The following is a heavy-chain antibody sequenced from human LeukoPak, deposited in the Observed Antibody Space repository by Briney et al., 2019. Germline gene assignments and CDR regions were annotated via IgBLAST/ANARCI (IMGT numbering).Heavy chain of an antibody. CDR3: ARPFIETPSLGALDY. D-gene: IGHD4-23*01. V-gene: IGHV1-2*02. CDR2: INPDSGGT. J-gene: IGHJ4*02. Sequence: ASVKVSCKASGYTFTDYYMHWVRQAPGQGLEWMGWINPDSGGTNYAQNFQGRVTMTRDASISTAYMELSRLRSDDTAVYYCARPFIETPSLGALDYWGQGTLVTVSS. CDR1: GYTFTDYY.